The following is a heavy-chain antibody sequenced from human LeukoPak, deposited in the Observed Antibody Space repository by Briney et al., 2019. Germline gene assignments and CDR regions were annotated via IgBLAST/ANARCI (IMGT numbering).Heavy chain of an antibody. CDR2: IYPGDSDT. V-gene: IGHV5-51*01. Sequence: GESLKISCKGSGYSFTSYWFGWVRQMPGKGLEWMGIIYPGDSDTRYSPSFQGQVTISADKSISTAYLQWGSLKASDTAMYYCARSYCTNGVCYPEPFDYWGQGTLVTVSS. CDR1: GYSFTSYW. D-gene: IGHD2-8*01. J-gene: IGHJ4*02. CDR3: ARSYCTNGVCYPEPFDY.